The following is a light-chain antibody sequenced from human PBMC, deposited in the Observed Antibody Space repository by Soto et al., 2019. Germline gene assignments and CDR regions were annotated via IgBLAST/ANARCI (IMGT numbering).Light chain of an antibody. CDR3: QQRYITPLT. V-gene: IGKV1-39*01. J-gene: IGKJ4*01. CDR2: AAS. Sequence: DIQMTQSPYSLSASVGDRVTITCRASQSVNTYLNWYQQKPGKAPKLLIYAASTLQSGVPSRFSGSGSGTDFTLTISSLQPEDSASYYCQQRYITPLTFGGGTKVGIK. CDR1: QSVNTY.